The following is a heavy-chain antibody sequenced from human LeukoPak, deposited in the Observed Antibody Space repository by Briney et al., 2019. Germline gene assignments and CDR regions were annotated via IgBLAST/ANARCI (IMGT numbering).Heavy chain of an antibody. J-gene: IGHJ2*01. D-gene: IGHD6-13*01. CDR3: ATTDSSNWSVYWYFDL. CDR1: GLTFSSYS. CDR2: ISSSSSTI. Sequence: GGSLRLSCAASGLTFSSYSMNWVRQAPGKGLEWVSYISSSSSTIYYADSVKGRFTISRDNAKNSLYLQMNSLRAEDTAVYYCATTDSSNWSVYWYFDLWGRGTLVTVSS. V-gene: IGHV3-48*04.